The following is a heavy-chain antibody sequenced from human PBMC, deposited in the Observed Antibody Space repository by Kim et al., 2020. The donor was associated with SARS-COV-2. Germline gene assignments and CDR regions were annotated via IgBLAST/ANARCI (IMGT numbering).Heavy chain of an antibody. CDR3: ARAEVPNPYSSGWSYYFDY. J-gene: IGHJ4*02. CDR1: GYTFTSYA. Sequence: ASVKVSCKASGYTFTSYAMHWVRQAPGQRLEWMGWINAGNGNTKYSQKFQGRVTITRDTSASTAYMELSSLRSEDTAVYYCARAEVPNPYSSGWSYYFDYWGQGTLVTVSS. CDR2: INAGNGNT. V-gene: IGHV1-3*01. D-gene: IGHD6-19*01.